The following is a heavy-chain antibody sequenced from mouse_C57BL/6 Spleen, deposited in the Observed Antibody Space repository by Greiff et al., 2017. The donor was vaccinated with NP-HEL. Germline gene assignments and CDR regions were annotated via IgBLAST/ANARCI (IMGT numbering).Heavy chain of an antibody. CDR1: GYTFTDYN. J-gene: IGHJ2*01. V-gene: IGHV1-18*01. Sequence: VQLQQSGPELVKPGASVKIPCKASGYTFTDYNMDWVKQSHGKSLEWIGDINPNNGGTIYNQKFKGKATLTVDKSSSTAYMELRSLTSEDTAVYYCARWGHYYGSSYDFYFDYWGQGTTLTVSS. CDR2: INPNNGGT. D-gene: IGHD1-1*01. CDR3: ARWGHYYGSSYDFYFDY.